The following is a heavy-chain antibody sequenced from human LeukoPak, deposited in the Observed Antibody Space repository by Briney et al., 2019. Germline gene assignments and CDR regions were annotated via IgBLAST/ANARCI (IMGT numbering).Heavy chain of an antibody. CDR1: GYSISSGYY. CDR2: IYHSGST. V-gene: IGHV4-38-2*02. J-gene: IGHJ4*02. CDR3: ARDVISGYFDS. D-gene: IGHD3-16*02. Sequence: SETLSLTCAVSGYSISSGYYWGWIRQPPGKGLEWIGSIYHSGSTYYNPSLKSRVTISVDTSKNQFSLKLSSVTAADTAVYYCARDVISGYFDSWGQGTLVTVSS.